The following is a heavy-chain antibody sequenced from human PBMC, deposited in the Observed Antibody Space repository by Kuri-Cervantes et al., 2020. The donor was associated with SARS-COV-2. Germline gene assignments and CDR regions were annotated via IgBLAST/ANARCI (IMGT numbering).Heavy chain of an antibody. V-gene: IGHV3-30*02. J-gene: IGHJ4*02. CDR1: GFTFSSYG. D-gene: IGHD3-3*01. CDR2: IRYDGSNK. Sequence: GGSLRLSCAASGFTFSSYGMHWVRQAPDKGLEWVRFIRYDGSNKYYADSVKGRFTISRDNSKNTLYLQMNSLRAEDTAVYYCARDEIAYDFWSGYYLGYWGQGTLVTVSS. CDR3: ARDEIAYDFWSGYYLGY.